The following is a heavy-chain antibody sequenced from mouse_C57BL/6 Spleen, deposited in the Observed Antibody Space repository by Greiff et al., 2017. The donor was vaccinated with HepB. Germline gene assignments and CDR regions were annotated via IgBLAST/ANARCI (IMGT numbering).Heavy chain of an antibody. CDR2: IYPRSGNT. V-gene: IGHV1-81*01. Sequence: VQLQQSGAELARPGASVKLSCKASGYTFTSYGINWVKQRTGQGLEWIGEIYPRSGNTYYNEKFKGKSTLTADKSSSTAYMELRSLTSEDSAVYFCARGDNYWYFDVWGTGTTVTVSS. J-gene: IGHJ1*03. CDR1: GYTFTSYG. CDR3: ARGDNYWYFDV.